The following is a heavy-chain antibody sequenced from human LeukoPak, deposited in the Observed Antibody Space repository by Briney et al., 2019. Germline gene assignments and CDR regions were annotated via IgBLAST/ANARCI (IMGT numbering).Heavy chain of an antibody. Sequence: SETLSLTCTVSGGSISSYYWSWIRQPPGKGLEWIGYIYSSGSTKYNTSLKSRGTISGDTSKNQCSLRLTSVTAADTAVYYCARHVNWNYVFDSWGQGTLVTVSS. V-gene: IGHV4-4*09. CDR1: GGSISSYY. CDR2: IYSSGST. CDR3: ARHVNWNYVFDS. J-gene: IGHJ4*02. D-gene: IGHD1-7*01.